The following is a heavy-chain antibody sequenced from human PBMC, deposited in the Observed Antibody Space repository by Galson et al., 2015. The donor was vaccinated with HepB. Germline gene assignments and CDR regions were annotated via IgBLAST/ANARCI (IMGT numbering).Heavy chain of an antibody. Sequence: QSGAEVKKPGSSVKVSCKASGYTFTSYGISWVRQAPGQGLEWMGWISAYNGNTNYAQKLQGRVTMTTDTSTSTAYMELRSLRSDDTAVYYCARLLEQLGGGPLYDYYYYMDVWGKGTTVTVSS. D-gene: IGHD6-13*01. CDR3: ARLLEQLGGGPLYDYYYYMDV. V-gene: IGHV1-18*01. CDR1: GYTFTSYG. CDR2: ISAYNGNT. J-gene: IGHJ6*03.